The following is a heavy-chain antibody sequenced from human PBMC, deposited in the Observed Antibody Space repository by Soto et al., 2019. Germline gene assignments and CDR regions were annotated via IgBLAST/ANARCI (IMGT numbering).Heavy chain of an antibody. CDR3: ATSTPPKYCSGGSCCSNRAFDI. Sequence: SETLSLTCTVSGGSISSGGYYWSWIRQHPGKGLEWIGYIYYSGSTYYNPSLKSRVTISVDTSKNQFSLKLSSVTAADTAVYYCATSTPPKYCSGGSCCSNRAFDIWGQGTMVTVSS. V-gene: IGHV4-31*03. CDR1: GGSISSGGYY. D-gene: IGHD2-15*01. CDR2: IYYSGST. J-gene: IGHJ3*02.